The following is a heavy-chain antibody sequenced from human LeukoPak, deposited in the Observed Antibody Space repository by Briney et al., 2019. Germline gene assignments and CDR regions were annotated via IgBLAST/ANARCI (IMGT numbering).Heavy chain of an antibody. CDR1: GGSFSGYY. J-gene: IGHJ4*02. Sequence: PSETLSLTCAVYGGSFSGYYWSWIRQAPGKGLEWIAEINHRGTTHYNPSLMSRVNISADTSRNQFSLNLDSVTAADTAVYYCARSWAGMYYPFYYFDYWGQGALVTVSP. D-gene: IGHD1-26*01. V-gene: IGHV4-34*01. CDR3: ARSWAGMYYPFYYFDY. CDR2: INHRGTT.